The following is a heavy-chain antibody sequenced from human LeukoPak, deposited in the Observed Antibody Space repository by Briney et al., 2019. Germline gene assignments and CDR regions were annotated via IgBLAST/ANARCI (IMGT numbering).Heavy chain of an antibody. D-gene: IGHD1-26*01. Sequence: SGGSLRLSCAASGFTFSSYAMSWVRQAPGKGLEWVSAISGSGGSTYYADSVKGRFTISRDNSKNTLYLQMNSLRAEDTAVYYCAKDMSGSYYFDYWGQGTLVTVSS. CDR2: ISGSGGST. CDR3: AKDMSGSYYFDY. V-gene: IGHV3-23*01. J-gene: IGHJ4*02. CDR1: GFTFSSYA.